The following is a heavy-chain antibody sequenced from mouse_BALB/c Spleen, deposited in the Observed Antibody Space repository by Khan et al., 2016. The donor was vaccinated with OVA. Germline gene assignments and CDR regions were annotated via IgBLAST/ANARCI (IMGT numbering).Heavy chain of an antibody. CDR2: INPSTGYT. CDR3: NRRGLYGIFAY. CDR1: GYTFTTYW. J-gene: IGHJ3*01. Sequence: QVQLQQSGAELAKPGASVKMSCKASGYTFTTYWMHWIKQRPGQGLEWIGYINPSTGYTEYNQKFKDKATLTTDKSSSTAYMQLSSLTFEDSAVYYCNRRGLYGIFAYRGQGNLVNVSA. D-gene: IGHD2-10*02. V-gene: IGHV1-7*01.